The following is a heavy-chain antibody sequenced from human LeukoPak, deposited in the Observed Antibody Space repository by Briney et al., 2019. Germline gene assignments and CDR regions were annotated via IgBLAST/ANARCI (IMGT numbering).Heavy chain of an antibody. Sequence: PSETLSLTCTVSGGSISSHYWSWIRQPPGKGLEWIGYIYYSGSTNYNPSLKSRVTISVDTSKNQFSLKLSSVTAADTAVYYCAGGVVQYYFDYWGQGTLVTVSS. D-gene: IGHD2-2*01. V-gene: IGHV4-59*08. CDR2: IYYSGST. CDR3: AGGVVQYYFDY. J-gene: IGHJ4*02. CDR1: GGSISSHY.